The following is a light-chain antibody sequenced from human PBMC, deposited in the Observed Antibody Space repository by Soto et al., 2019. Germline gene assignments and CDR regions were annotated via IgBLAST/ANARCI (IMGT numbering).Light chain of an antibody. J-gene: IGKJ4*01. CDR3: QQHYRTPLT. V-gene: IGKV4-1*01. CDR2: SAS. CDR1: QSVLYSSNTKNH. Sequence: DIVMTQSPDSLAVSLGERATINCKSSQSVLYSSNTKNHLAWYQQKPGQPPKLLIYSASTQQSGVPGRVSGTGSATDLALTIRSLQAEDVAVYDCQQHYRTPLTFGGGTKEEIK.